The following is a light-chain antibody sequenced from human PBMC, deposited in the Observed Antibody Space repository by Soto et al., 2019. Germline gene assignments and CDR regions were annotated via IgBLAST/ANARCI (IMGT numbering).Light chain of an antibody. Sequence: DIQMTQSPSTLSGSVGDRVTITCRASQTISSWLAWYQQKPGKAPKLLIYKASTLKSGVPSRFSGSGSGTEFTLTISSLQSEDFAVYYCQQYIYWPWTFGQGTKVDIK. CDR3: QQYIYWPWT. V-gene: IGKV1-5*03. CDR1: QTISSW. J-gene: IGKJ1*01. CDR2: KAS.